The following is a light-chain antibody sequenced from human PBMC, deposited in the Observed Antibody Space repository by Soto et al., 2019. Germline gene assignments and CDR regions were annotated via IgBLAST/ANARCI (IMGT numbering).Light chain of an antibody. V-gene: IGKV1-5*01. CDR2: DAS. CDR3: QQYNGFRT. CDR1: QSISNW. J-gene: IGKJ1*01. Sequence: DIQMTQSPSTLSASVGDRVTITCRASQSISNWLAWYQQKPGQAPKLLIYDASSLQSGVPSRFSGSGSGTEFTLTISSLQPDDFATYYCQQYNGFRTFGQGTKVDIK.